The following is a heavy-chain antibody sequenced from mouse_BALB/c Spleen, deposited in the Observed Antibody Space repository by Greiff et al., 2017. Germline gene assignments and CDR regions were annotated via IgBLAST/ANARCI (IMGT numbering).Heavy chain of an antibody. Sequence: VQLKQSGAELVKPGASVKLSCTASGFNIKDTYMHWVKQRPEQGLEWIGRIDPANGNTKYDPKFQGKATITADTSSNTAYLQLSSLTSEDTAVYYCARSLTGTGGFAYWGQGTLVTVSA. CDR2: IDPANGNT. CDR1: GFNIKDTY. D-gene: IGHD4-1*01. J-gene: IGHJ3*01. CDR3: ARSLTGTGGFAY. V-gene: IGHV14-3*02.